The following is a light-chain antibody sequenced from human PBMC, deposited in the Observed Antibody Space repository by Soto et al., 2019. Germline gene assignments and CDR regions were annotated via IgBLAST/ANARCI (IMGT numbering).Light chain of an antibody. J-gene: IGLJ2*01. V-gene: IGLV2-14*02. Sequence: QSALTQPASVSGSPGQSITISCTGTTSFAATYDLVSWYQHYPGKPPKLIIYDVSNRPSGVSDRFSGSKSGNMASLTISGLQAEDEADYYCVSYTTSSTIFGGGTKLTVL. CDR2: DVS. CDR1: TSFAATYDL. CDR3: VSYTTSSTI.